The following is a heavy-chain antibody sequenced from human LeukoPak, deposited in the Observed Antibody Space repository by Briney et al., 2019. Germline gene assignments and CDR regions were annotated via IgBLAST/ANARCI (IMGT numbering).Heavy chain of an antibody. J-gene: IGHJ6*03. CDR3: ARDPDSPRYNPRGYYMDV. D-gene: IGHD1-1*01. CDR1: GYTFTGYY. V-gene: IGHV1-2*02. Sequence: ASVKVSCKASGYTFTGYYMHWVRQAPGQGLEWMGWINPNSGGTNYAQKFQGRVTMTRDTSISTAYMELSRLRSDDTAVYYCARDPDSPRYNPRGYYMDVWGKGTTVTISS. CDR2: INPNSGGT.